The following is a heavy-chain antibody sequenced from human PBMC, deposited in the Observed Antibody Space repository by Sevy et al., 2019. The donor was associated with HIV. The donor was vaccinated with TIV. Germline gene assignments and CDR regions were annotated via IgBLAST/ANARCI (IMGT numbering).Heavy chain of an antibody. CDR3: VFVWRITVADGFDI. D-gene: IGHD6-19*01. CDR1: GYTFKGYY. J-gene: IGHJ3*02. Sequence: ASVKVSCKSSGYTFKGYYIHWVRQAPGQGLESMGWINPNTGASKYAQKFQGRVTMTRDTSISTAYMELRGLRSDDTSMYYCVFVWRITVADGFDIWGQWTMVTVS. CDR2: INPNTGAS. V-gene: IGHV1-2*02.